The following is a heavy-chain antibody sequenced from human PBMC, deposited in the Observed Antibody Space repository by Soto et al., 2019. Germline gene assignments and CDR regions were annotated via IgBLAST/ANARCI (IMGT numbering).Heavy chain of an antibody. CDR3: ARPYYYDSSGPGY. V-gene: IGHV5-10-1*01. CDR1: GYSFTSYW. J-gene: IGHJ4*02. D-gene: IGHD3-22*01. Sequence: PGEYLKLYCKGSGYSFTSYWIIWVRQMPGKSLEWRGRLDHSDSYTNYSPSFHRHVTISADRSISTDYLPWSSLKASDTAMYYCARPYYYDSSGPGYWGQGTLVTVSS. CDR2: LDHSDSYT.